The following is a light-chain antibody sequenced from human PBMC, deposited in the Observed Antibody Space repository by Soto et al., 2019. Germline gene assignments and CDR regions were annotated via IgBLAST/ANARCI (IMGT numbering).Light chain of an antibody. Sequence: QSALTQPPSVSGSPGQSVTISCTGTSSDVGSYNRVSWYQQPPGTAPKLMIYEVSNRPSGVPDRFSGSKSGNTASLTISGLRAEDEADYYCSSYTSSSTLVVFGGGTKLTVL. CDR2: EVS. J-gene: IGLJ2*01. CDR1: SSDVGSYNR. CDR3: SSYTSSSTLVV. V-gene: IGLV2-18*02.